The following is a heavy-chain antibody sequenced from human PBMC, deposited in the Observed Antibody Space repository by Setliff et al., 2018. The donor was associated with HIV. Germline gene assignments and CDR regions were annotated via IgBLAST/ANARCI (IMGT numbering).Heavy chain of an antibody. V-gene: IGHV4-59*01. Sequence: SETLSLTCTVSGGSISSYYWSWIRQPPGKGLEWIGYIYYSGSTNYNPSLKNRVTISIDTSKNQFSLNLRSVTAADTAVYYCARDAGGSVGNYYFDYWGQGTQVTVSS. CDR1: GGSISSYY. CDR3: ARDAGGSVGNYYFDY. J-gene: IGHJ4*02. CDR2: IYYSGST. D-gene: IGHD2-15*01.